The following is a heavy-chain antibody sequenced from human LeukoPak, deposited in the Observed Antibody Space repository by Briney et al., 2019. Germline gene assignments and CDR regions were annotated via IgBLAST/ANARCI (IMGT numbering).Heavy chain of an antibody. CDR1: GFTVSSNY. CDR2: IYSGGST. CDR3: ARRPGGNYYYYGMDV. V-gene: IGHV3-53*01. D-gene: IGHD4-23*01. J-gene: IGHJ6*02. Sequence: PGGSLRLSCAASGFTVSSNYMSWARQAPGKGLEWVSVIYSGGSTYYADSVKGRFTISRDNSKNTLYLQMNSLRAEDTAVYYCARRPGGNYYYYGMDVWGQGTTVTVSS.